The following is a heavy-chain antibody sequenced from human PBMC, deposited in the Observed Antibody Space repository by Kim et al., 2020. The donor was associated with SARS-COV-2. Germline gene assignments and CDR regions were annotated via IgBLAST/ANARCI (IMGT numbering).Heavy chain of an antibody. V-gene: IGHV6-1*01. Sequence: SQTLSLTCAISGDSVSSNSAAWNWIRQSPSRGLEWLGRTYYRSKWYNDYAVSVKSRITINPDTSKNQFSLQLNSVTPEDTAVYYCARDRSLYTTYYYGSGSYSWFDPWGQGTLVTVSS. D-gene: IGHD3-10*01. CDR2: TYYRSKWYN. J-gene: IGHJ5*02. CDR1: GDSVSSNSAA. CDR3: ARDRSLYTTYYYGSGSYSWFDP.